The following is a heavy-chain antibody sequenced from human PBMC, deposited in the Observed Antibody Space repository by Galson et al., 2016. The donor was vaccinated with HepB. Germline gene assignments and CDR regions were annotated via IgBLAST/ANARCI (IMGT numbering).Heavy chain of an antibody. V-gene: IGHV3-23*01. CDR3: AKDHTGSTVGWSDGMDV. Sequence: SLRLSCAASGFIFSNYAMSWVRQAPGKGLEWISGITGTGGGTYYADSVKGRFTISRDTSKNTLFLQLSSLRVEDTAVYYCAKDHTGSTVGWSDGMDVWGQGTTVTVSS. CDR2: ITGTGGGT. J-gene: IGHJ6*02. CDR1: GFIFSNYA. D-gene: IGHD1-7*01.